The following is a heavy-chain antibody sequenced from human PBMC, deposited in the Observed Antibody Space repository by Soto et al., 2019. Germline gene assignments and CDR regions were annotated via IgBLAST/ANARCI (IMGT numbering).Heavy chain of an antibody. CDR2: INAGNGNT. Sequence: ASVKVSCKASGYTFTSYAMHWVRQAPGQRLEWMGWINAGNGNTKYSQKFQGRVTITRDTSASTAYMELSSLRSEDTAVYYCARGVTVVVVAATGYVRSDYYYGMDVWGQGTTVTVS. J-gene: IGHJ6*02. CDR1: GYTFTSYA. V-gene: IGHV1-3*01. D-gene: IGHD2-15*01. CDR3: ARGVTVVVVAATGYVRSDYYYGMDV.